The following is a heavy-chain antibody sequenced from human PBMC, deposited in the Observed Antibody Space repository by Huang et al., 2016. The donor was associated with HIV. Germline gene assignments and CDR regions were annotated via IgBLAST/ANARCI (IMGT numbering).Heavy chain of an antibody. V-gene: IGHV1-24*01. CDR3: ATSTPDVGAGVLRSAFDI. Sequence: QVQLVESGAELKKPGASVRVSCKVSGYTVSELSLHWVRQAPEKGLEWMGGFDPEEVETNYAQRLQGGVTMTEDTPTDTAYMELSSLRPEDTAVYYCATSTPDVGAGVLRSAFDIWGQGTMVTVSS. J-gene: IGHJ3*02. CDR2: FDPEEVET. D-gene: IGHD2-15*01. CDR1: GYTVSELS.